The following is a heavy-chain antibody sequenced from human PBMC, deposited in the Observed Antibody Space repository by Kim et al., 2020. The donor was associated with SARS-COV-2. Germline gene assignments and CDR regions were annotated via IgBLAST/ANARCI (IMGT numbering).Heavy chain of an antibody. Sequence: ASVKVSCKASGYVFTSYHITWVRQAPGQGLEWMGWISGYDGEIKYAQKFQGRVTMTADTSTTTAYMGLRSLTSDDTAIYYCARAGGVPSPYWFGPWGQGTLVTVSS. CDR1: GYVFTSYH. V-gene: IGHV1-18*04. CDR3: ARAGGVPSPYWFGP. D-gene: IGHD3-10*01. CDR2: ISGYDGEI. J-gene: IGHJ5*02.